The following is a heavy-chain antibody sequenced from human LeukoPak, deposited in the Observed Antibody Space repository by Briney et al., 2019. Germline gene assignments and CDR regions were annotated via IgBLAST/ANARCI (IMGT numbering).Heavy chain of an antibody. Sequence: PGGSLRLSCAASGFTFDDYAMHWVRQAPGKGLEWVSGISWNSGSIGYADSVKGRFTISRDNSKNTLYLQMNSLRTEDTAVYYCARDLYNWNSPSPFDSWGQGTLVTVSS. V-gene: IGHV3-9*01. D-gene: IGHD1-7*01. J-gene: IGHJ4*02. CDR2: ISWNSGSI. CDR1: GFTFDDYA. CDR3: ARDLYNWNSPSPFDS.